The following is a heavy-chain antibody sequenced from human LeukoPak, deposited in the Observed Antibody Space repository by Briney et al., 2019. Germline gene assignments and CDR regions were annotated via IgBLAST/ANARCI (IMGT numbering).Heavy chain of an antibody. D-gene: IGHD6-25*01. V-gene: IGHV4-30-4*01. J-gene: IGHJ6*02. CDR3: ARVSGRFYYGLDV. CDR1: SGGIVSGDYH. CDR2: IYYSGTT. Sequence: SETLSLTCTVSSGGIVSGDYHWDWIRQSPGKGLEWIGNIYYSGTTNYNPSLKSRLTISLDKSKNQFSLNLRSVTAADTAVYYCARVSGRFYYGLDVWGQGTTVTVSS.